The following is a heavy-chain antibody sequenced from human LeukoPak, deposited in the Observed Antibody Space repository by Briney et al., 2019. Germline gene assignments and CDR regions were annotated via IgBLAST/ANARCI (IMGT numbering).Heavy chain of an antibody. J-gene: IGHJ3*02. Sequence: GGSLRLSCAASGFTFSSYWMHWVRQAPGKGLVWVSRINTDGSSTSYADSVKGRFTISRDNAKNTLYLQMNSLRAEDTAVYYCARDWVSGTIFGGHDAFDIWGQGTMVTVSS. CDR1: GFTFSSYW. CDR3: ARDWVSGTIFGGHDAFDI. CDR2: INTDGSST. V-gene: IGHV3-74*01. D-gene: IGHD3-3*01.